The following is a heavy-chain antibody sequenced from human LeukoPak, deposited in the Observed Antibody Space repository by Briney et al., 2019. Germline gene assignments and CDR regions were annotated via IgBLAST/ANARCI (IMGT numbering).Heavy chain of an antibody. J-gene: IGHJ4*02. CDR2: IYYSGST. Sequence: SSETLSLTCTVSGGSISRGGYYWSWIRQHPGKGLECIGCIYYSGSTCYNPSLKSRVTISVDTSKNQFSLKLSSVTAADTAVYYCARMAASGGNYDYWGQGTLVTVSS. V-gene: IGHV4-31*03. CDR1: GGSISRGGYY. D-gene: IGHD3-10*01. CDR3: ARMAASGGNYDY.